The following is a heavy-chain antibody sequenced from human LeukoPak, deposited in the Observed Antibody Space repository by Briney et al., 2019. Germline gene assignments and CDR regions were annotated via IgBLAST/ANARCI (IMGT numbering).Heavy chain of an antibody. Sequence: SVKVSCKASGDSFSSYAISWVRQAPGQGLEWMGRIIPIIGAANYAQKFQGRVTITTDESTSTAYMELSSLRSEDTAVYYCAISTHCSSTSCYTGFSYYYYMDVWGKETTVSVSS. V-gene: IGHV1-69*05. CDR2: IIPIIGAA. J-gene: IGHJ6*03. D-gene: IGHD2-2*02. CDR1: GDSFSSYA. CDR3: AISTHCSSTSCYTGFSYYYYMDV.